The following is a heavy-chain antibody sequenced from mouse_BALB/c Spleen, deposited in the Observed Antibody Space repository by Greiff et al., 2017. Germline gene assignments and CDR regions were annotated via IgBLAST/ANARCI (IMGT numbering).Heavy chain of an antibody. V-gene: IGHV5-17*02. J-gene: IGHJ4*01. CDR3: GRDGNYAMDY. Sequence: EVKLVESGGGLVQPGGSRKLSCAASGFTFSSFGMHWVRQAPEKGLEWVAYISSGSSTIYYADTVKGRFTISRDNPKNTLFLQMTSLRSEDTAMYYCGRDGNYAMDYWGQGTSVTVSS. CDR2: ISSGSSTI. CDR1: GFTFSSFG. D-gene: IGHD2-1*01.